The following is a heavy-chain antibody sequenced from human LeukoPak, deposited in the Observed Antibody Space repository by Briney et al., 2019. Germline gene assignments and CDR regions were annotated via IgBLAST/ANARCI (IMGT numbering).Heavy chain of an antibody. CDR1: GYTFTGYY. D-gene: IGHD4-17*01. CDR2: INPNSGDT. J-gene: IGHJ6*03. Sequence: ASVKVSCKASGYTFTGYYMHWVRQAPGQGLEWMGWINPNSGDTNYAQNFQGRVTMTRDTSISTAYMELSRLRSDDTAVYYCARIGGATVTTFRPYYYYMDVWGKGTTVTVSS. CDR3: ARIGGATVTTFRPYYYYMDV. V-gene: IGHV1-2*02.